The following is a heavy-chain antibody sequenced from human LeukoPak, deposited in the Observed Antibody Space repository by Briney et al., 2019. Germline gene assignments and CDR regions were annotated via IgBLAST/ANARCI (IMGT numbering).Heavy chain of an antibody. V-gene: IGHV4-39*01. D-gene: IGHD3-3*01. Sequence: SETLSLTCTVSGGSISSSSYYWGWIRQPPGKGLEWIVRIYYSGSTYFNPSLKSRVTISVDTSKNQFSLKLSSVTAADTAVYYCARATLGYDFWSGYYTGEFDYWGKGTLATVSS. CDR2: IYYSGST. J-gene: IGHJ4*02. CDR1: GGSISSSSYY. CDR3: ARATLGYDFWSGYYTGEFDY.